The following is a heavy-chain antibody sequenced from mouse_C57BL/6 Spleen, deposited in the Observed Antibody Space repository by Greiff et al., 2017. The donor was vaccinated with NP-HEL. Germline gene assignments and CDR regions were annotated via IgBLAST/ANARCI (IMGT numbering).Heavy chain of an antibody. CDR3: ARDDYDLFDY. CDR2: ISDGGSYT. D-gene: IGHD2-4*01. J-gene: IGHJ2*01. CDR1: GFTFSSYA. V-gene: IGHV5-4*01. Sequence: EVHLVESGGGLVKPGGSLKLSCAASGFTFSSYAMSWVRQTPEKRLEWVATISDGGSYTYYPDNVKGRFTISRDNAKNNLYLQMSHLKSEDTAMYYCARDDYDLFDYWGQGTTLTVSS.